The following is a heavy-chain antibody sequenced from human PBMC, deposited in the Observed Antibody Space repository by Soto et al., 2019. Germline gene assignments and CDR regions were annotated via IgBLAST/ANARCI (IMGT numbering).Heavy chain of an antibody. V-gene: IGHV5-51*01. Sequence: DVQLVQSGAEVKKPGESLKISCKDSGYSFTAYWVAWVRQMPGKGLEWMGIIDPGDSEIRYSPSFQGQVIISADNSISTAYLQWPSLKASDSAIYYCARQWRNDGFDIWGQGTKVIVSS. CDR3: ARQWRNDGFDI. CDR1: GYSFTAYW. J-gene: IGHJ3*02. CDR2: IDPGDSEI.